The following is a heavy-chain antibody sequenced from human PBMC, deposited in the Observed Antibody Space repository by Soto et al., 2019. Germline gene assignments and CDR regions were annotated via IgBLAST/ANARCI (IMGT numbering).Heavy chain of an antibody. J-gene: IGHJ5*02. CDR1: GYSLTELS. Sequence: DSVKVSCKASGYSLTELSIPWVRQAPGKGLEWLGGFVPKDGSVVYSQTLAGSGSMTAGTTTDTVYRMLMSLTSEDTAVYHCATVRGVGRYWFDTWGTGILLTVSS. D-gene: IGHD2-8*02. CDR3: ATVRGVGRYWFDT. V-gene: IGHV1-24*01. CDR2: FVPKDGSV.